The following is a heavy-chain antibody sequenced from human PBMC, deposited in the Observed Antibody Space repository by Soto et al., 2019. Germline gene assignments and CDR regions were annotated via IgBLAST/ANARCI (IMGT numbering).Heavy chain of an antibody. V-gene: IGHV4-34*01. CDR2: INHSGST. CDR1: GGSFSGYY. CDR3: ARDKIPGLFDY. D-gene: IGHD2-21*01. Sequence: QVQLQQWGAGLLKPSETLSLTCAVYGGSFSGYYWTWIRQPPGTGLEWIGEINHSGSTNYNPSLKSGVTISVDTSKNQFSLKLTSVTAADTAVYYCARDKIPGLFDYWGQGTLVTVSS. J-gene: IGHJ4*02.